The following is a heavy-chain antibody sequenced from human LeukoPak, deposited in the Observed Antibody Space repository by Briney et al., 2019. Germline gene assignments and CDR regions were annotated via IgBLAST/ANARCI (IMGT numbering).Heavy chain of an antibody. CDR1: GFTFSNYA. CDR2: IKSKTDGGTI. CDR3: TTGVTMVRGAKTDY. V-gene: IGHV3-15*01. J-gene: IGHJ4*02. Sequence: GGSLRLSCAASGFTFSNYAMSWVRQAPGKGLEWVGRIKSKTDGGTIDYGAPVKGRFTISRDDSKTTVYLQMDSLKTEDTAVYYCTTGVTMVRGAKTDYWGQGTLVTVSS. D-gene: IGHD3-10*01.